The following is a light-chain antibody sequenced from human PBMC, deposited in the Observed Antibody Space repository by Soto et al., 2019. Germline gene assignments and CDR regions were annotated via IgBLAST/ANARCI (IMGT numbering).Light chain of an antibody. CDR3: QQRSNSFT. V-gene: IGKV3-11*01. CDR2: DAS. J-gene: IGKJ4*01. CDR1: QSVSRY. Sequence: EIVLTQSPSSLSFSPGERATLSCRASQSVSRYLAWYQQKPGRAPRLLIHDASSRAPGIPARFSGSGSGTDFTLTISSLEPEDFAVYYCQQRSNSFTFGGGTKVDIK.